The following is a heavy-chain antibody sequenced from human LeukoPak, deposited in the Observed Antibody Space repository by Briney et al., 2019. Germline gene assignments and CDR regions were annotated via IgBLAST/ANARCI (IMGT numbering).Heavy chain of an antibody. V-gene: IGHV3-49*03. J-gene: IGHJ6*03. CDR1: GFTFSDYY. CDR3: TREKFNYYYDSSGHGGFYYMDV. CDR2: IRSKAYGGTT. D-gene: IGHD3-22*01. Sequence: PGGSLRLSCAASGFTFSDYYMSWIRQAPGKGQEWVGFIRSKAYGGTTEYAASVKGRFTISRDDSKSIAYLQMNSLKTEDTAVYYCTREKFNYYYDSSGHGGFYYMDVWGKGTTVTISS.